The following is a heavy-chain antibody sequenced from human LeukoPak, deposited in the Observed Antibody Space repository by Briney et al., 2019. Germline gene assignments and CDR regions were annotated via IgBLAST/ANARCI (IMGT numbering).Heavy chain of an antibody. V-gene: IGHV1-69*04. CDR3: ARDGSSWYSFGGDY. CDR1: GGTFSSYA. Sequence: SVKVSCKASGGTFSSYAISCVRQAPGQGLEWMGRIIPILGIANYAQTFQGRVTITADKSTSTAYMELSTLRSEYTAVYYCARDGSSWYSFGGDYWGQGTLVTVSS. CDR2: IIPILGIA. D-gene: IGHD6-13*01. J-gene: IGHJ4*02.